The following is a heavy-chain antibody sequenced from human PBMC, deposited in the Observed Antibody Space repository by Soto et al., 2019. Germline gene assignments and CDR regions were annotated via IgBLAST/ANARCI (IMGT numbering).Heavy chain of an antibody. CDR3: ARAENSGSYYFDY. CDR2: ISYDGSNK. V-gene: IGHV3-30-3*01. CDR1: GFTFSSYA. J-gene: IGHJ4*02. Sequence: LRLSCAAPGFTFSSYAMHWVRQAPGKGLEWVAVISYDGSNKYYADSVKGRFTISRDNSKNTLYLQMNSLRAEDTAVYYCARAENSGSYYFDYWGQGTLVTVSS. D-gene: IGHD1-26*01.